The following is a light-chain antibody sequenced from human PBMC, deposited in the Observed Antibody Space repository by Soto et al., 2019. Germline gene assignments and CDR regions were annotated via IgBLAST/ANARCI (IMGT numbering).Light chain of an antibody. J-gene: IGLJ2*01. CDR3: SSYTSSSTLGVV. Sequence: QSALTQPASVSGSPGQSITISCTGTSSDVDGYNYVSWYQQHPGKAPKLMIYDVSNRPSGVSNRFSGSKSGNTASLTISGLQAEDEADYYCSSYTSSSTLGVVFGGGTKLTVL. V-gene: IGLV2-14*01. CDR1: SSDVDGYNY. CDR2: DVS.